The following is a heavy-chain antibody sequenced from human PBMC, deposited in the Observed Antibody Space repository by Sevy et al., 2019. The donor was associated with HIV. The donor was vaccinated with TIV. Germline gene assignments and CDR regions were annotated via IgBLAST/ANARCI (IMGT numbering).Heavy chain of an antibody. Sequence: GGSLRLSCAASGFTFSNSFMSWARQAPGRGLEWVGRITRKIDGETTLYAAPVKGRVTISRDDSRNTMYLQMDSIKIEDTAMYYCGTGDAYDVSGQGTTVTVSS. CDR3: GTGDAYDV. D-gene: IGHD7-27*01. J-gene: IGHJ3*01. V-gene: IGHV3-15*06. CDR1: GFTFSNSF. CDR2: ITRKIDGETT.